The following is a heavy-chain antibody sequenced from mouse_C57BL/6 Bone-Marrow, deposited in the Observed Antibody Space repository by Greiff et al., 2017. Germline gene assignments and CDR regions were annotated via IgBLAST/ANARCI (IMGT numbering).Heavy chain of an antibody. D-gene: IGHD3-2*02. Sequence: VHLVESGPGLVAPSQSLSITCTVSGFSLTSYGVHWVRQPPGKGLAWLVVIWSDGSTTYNSALKSRLSISKDNSKSQVFLKMNSLQTDDTAMYYCARQKTAQAHYYAMDYWGQGTSVTVSS. CDR2: IWSDGST. V-gene: IGHV2-6-1*01. J-gene: IGHJ4*01. CDR1: GFSLTSYG. CDR3: ARQKTAQAHYYAMDY.